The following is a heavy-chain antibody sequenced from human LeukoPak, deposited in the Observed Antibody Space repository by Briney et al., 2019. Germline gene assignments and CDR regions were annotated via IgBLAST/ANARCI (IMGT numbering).Heavy chain of an antibody. D-gene: IGHD4-23*01. V-gene: IGHV4-59*01. CDR2: IYYSGST. J-gene: IGHJ4*02. CDR1: GGSISSYY. CDR3: ARSYSSVTPDGFDY. Sequence: SETLSLTCTVSGGSISSYYWSWIRQPPGKGLEWIGYIYYSGSTNYNPSLKSRVTISVDTSKNQFSLKLSSVTAADTAVYYCARSYSSVTPDGFDYWGQGTLVTVSS.